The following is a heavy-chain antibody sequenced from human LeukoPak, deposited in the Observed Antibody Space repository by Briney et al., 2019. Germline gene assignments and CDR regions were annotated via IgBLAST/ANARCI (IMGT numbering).Heavy chain of an antibody. V-gene: IGHV1-2*02. J-gene: IGHJ5*02. CDR2: INPNSGGT. CDR1: GYTFTGYY. CDR3: ASNIRVGATSRDNWFDP. D-gene: IGHD1-26*01. Sequence: ASVKVSCKASGYTFTGYYMHWVRQAPGQGLEWMGWINPNSGGTNYAQKFQGRVTMTRDTSISTAYMELSRLRSDDTAAYYCASNIRVGATSRDNWFDPWGQGTLVTVSS.